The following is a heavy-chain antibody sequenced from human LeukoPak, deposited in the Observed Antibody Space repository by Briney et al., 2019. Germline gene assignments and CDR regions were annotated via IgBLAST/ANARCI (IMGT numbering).Heavy chain of an antibody. J-gene: IGHJ6*02. CDR3: ARGYFYGMDV. CDR2: IGTADDT. Sequence: GGSLRLSCAASGFTFSGHDMLCVRQATGKGVEWVAAIGTADDTYYPVSVKCRFTISRENAKNSLYLQMISLRAGDTAVYYCARGYFYGMDVWGQGTTVTVSS. CDR1: GFTFSGHD. V-gene: IGHV3-13*04.